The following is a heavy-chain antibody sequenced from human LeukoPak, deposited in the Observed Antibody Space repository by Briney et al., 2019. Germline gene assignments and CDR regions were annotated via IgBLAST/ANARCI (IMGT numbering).Heavy chain of an antibody. J-gene: IGHJ6*02. V-gene: IGHV3-30-3*01. CDR1: GFTFNSYA. D-gene: IGHD6-19*01. CDR3: ARDFIGSGAMDV. Sequence: GGSLRLSRAASGFTFNSYAMHWVRQAPGKGLRWVAVVSSDGSNQYYADSLKGRFTISRDNSKNTLYLQMNSLRADDTAIYFCARDFIGSGAMDVWGQGTTVTVSS. CDR2: VSSDGSNQ.